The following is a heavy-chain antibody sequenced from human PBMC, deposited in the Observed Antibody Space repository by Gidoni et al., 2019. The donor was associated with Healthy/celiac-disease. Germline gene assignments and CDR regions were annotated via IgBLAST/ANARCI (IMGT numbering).Heavy chain of an antibody. V-gene: IGHV1-3*01. CDR1: GYTFTSYA. CDR2: INAGNGNT. CDR3: AREPSVSGSYYHHFDY. Sequence: QVQLVQSGAEVKKPGASVKVSCKASGYTFTSYAMHWVRQAPGQRLEWMGWINAGNGNTKYSQKFQGRVTITRDTSASTAYMELSSLRSEDTAVYYCAREPSVSGSYYHHFDYWGQGTLVTVSS. D-gene: IGHD1-26*01. J-gene: IGHJ4*02.